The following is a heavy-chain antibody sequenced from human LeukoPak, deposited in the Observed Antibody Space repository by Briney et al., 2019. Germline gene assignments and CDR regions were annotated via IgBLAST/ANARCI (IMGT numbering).Heavy chain of an antibody. D-gene: IGHD3-22*01. CDR2: INWNGGST. V-gene: IGHV3-20*04. CDR3: AKSEYYYDSSPWATRD. J-gene: IGHJ4*02. CDR1: GFTFDDYG. Sequence: PGGSLRLSCAASGFTFDDYGMSWVRQAPGKGLEWVSGINWNGGSTGYADSVKGRFTISRDNAKNSLYLQMNSLRAEDTAVYYCAKSEYYYDSSPWATRDWGQGTLVTVSS.